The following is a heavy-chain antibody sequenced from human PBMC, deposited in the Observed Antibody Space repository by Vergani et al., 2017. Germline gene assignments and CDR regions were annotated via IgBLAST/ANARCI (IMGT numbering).Heavy chain of an antibody. Sequence: QVQLVESGGGVVQPGRSLRLSCAASGFTFSSYGMHWVRQAPGKGLEWVAVIWYDGSNKYYADSVKGRFTISRDNSKNTLYLQMNSLRAEDTAVYYCARDMGHCSSTSCYGLAYYYYGMDVWGQGP. J-gene: IGHJ6*02. D-gene: IGHD2-2*01. CDR3: ARDMGHCSSTSCYGLAYYYYGMDV. CDR1: GFTFSSYG. CDR2: IWYDGSNK. V-gene: IGHV3-30*19.